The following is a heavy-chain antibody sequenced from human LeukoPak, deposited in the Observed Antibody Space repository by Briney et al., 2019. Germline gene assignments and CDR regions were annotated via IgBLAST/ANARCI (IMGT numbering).Heavy chain of an antibody. J-gene: IGHJ5*02. Sequence: VASVKVSCKASGGTFSSYAISWVRQAPGQGLEWMGGIIPIFGTANYAQKFQGRVTITADESTSTAYMELSSLRSEDTAVYYCARGGDIVVVPAVPYNWFDPWGQGTLVLVSS. D-gene: IGHD2-2*01. CDR2: IIPIFGTA. CDR1: GGTFSSYA. V-gene: IGHV1-69*01. CDR3: ARGGDIVVVPAVPYNWFDP.